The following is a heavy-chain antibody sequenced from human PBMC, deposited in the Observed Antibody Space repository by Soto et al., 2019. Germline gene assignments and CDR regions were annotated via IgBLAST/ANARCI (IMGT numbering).Heavy chain of an antibody. D-gene: IGHD2-15*01. Sequence: PSETLSLTCRVSGSSITNSFYWGWIRQSPEKGLEWIGSISHTGRTSYNPSLKSRVSISVDTSKNQFPLTLTSVTAADTAVYYCARDPANLALAVAYFDSWGQGTLVTVSS. CDR3: ARDPANLALAVAYFDS. CDR2: ISHTGRT. CDR1: GSSITNSFY. V-gene: IGHV4-38-2*02. J-gene: IGHJ4*02.